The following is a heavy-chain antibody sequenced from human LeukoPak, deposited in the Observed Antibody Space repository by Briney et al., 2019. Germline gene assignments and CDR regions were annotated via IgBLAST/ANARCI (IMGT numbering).Heavy chain of an antibody. CDR2: ISSSSSTI. D-gene: IGHD1-26*01. J-gene: IGHJ4*02. V-gene: IGHV3-48*04. CDR3: AREDIVGATNFDY. Sequence: PGGSLRLSCAASGFTFSRYSMNWVRQAPGKGLEWVSYISSSSSTIYYAASVKGRFTISRDNAKNSLYLQMNSLRAEDTAVYYCAREDIVGATNFDYWGQGTLVTVSS. CDR1: GFTFSRYS.